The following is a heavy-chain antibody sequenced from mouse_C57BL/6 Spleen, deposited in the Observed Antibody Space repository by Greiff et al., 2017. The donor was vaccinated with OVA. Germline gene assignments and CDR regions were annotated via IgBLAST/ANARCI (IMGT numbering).Heavy chain of an antibody. CDR1: GFTFSSYA. D-gene: IGHD3-2*02. V-gene: IGHV5-4*01. CDR2: ISDGGSYT. CDR3: ARDTAQATHY. J-gene: IGHJ2*01. Sequence: EVMLVESGGGLVKPGGSLKLSCAASGFTFSSYAMSWVRQTPEKRLEWVATISDGGSYTYYPDNVKGRFTISRDNAKNNLYLQMSHLKSEDTAMYYCARDTAQATHYWGQGTTLTVSS.